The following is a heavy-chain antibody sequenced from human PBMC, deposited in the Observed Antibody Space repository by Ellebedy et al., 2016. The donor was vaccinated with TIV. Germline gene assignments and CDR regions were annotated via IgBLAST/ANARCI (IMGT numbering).Heavy chain of an antibody. CDR3: AKDRFPYYDSSGTTGYFDC. CDR2: INPDSGDT. V-gene: IGHV1-2*02. Sequence: AASVKVSCKASGYSFTGYYIHWVRQAPGQGLEWLGWINPDSGDTKYPQSFQVRVSMTRDTSSSTTYMELSGLTSDDTAIYYCAKDRFPYYDSSGTTGYFDCWGQGTLVTVSS. J-gene: IGHJ4*02. CDR1: GYSFTGYY. D-gene: IGHD3-22*01.